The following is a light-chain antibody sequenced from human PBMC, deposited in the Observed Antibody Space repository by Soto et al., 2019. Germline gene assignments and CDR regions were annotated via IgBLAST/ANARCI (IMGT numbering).Light chain of an antibody. CDR2: GAS. V-gene: IGKV3-15*01. CDR1: QSVSSN. CDR3: QQYNSYSPE. J-gene: IGKJ1*01. Sequence: EIVLTQSPATLSLSPGERATLSCRASQSVSSNLAWYQQQPGQAPRLLIYGASTRATGFPARFSGSGSGTEFTLTISSLQPDDFATYYCQQYNSYSPEFGQGTKVDIK.